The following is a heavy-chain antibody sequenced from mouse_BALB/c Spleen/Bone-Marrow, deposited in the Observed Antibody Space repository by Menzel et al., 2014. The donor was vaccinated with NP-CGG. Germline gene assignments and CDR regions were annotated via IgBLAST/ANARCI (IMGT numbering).Heavy chain of an antibody. Sequence: QVQLQQPGAELVKPGTSVKVSCKASGYAFTDYLMEWLKQRPGQGLEWIGVINPGSESTNYNEKFKDKATLTADKSSSSAYMQLSSLTSDDSAVYFCARYDGYFDYWGQGTTLTVSS. V-gene: IGHV1-54*01. CDR2: INPGSEST. J-gene: IGHJ2*01. CDR3: ARYDGYFDY. D-gene: IGHD2-3*01. CDR1: GYAFTDYL.